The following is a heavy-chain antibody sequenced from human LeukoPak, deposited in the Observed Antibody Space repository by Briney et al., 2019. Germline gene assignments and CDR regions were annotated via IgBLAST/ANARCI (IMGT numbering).Heavy chain of an antibody. J-gene: IGHJ4*02. CDR3: ARVPYYYDSSGYPPGYFDY. V-gene: IGHV4-30-4*01. CDR2: IYYSGST. CDR1: GGSISSSSYY. Sequence: SETLSLTCTVSGGSISSSSYYWSWIRQPPGKGLEWIGYIYYSGSTYYNPSLKSRVTISVDTSKNQFSLKLSSVTAADTAVYYCARVPYYYDSSGYPPGYFDYWGRGTLVTVSS. D-gene: IGHD3-22*01.